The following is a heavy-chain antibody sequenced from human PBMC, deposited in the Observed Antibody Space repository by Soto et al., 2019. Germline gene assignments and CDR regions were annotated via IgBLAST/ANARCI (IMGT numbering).Heavy chain of an antibody. CDR1: GGSISSGGYS. J-gene: IGHJ5*02. CDR3: ARYYGDYRNWFDP. Sequence: QLQLQESGSGLVKPSQTLSLTCAVSGGSISSGGYSWSWIRQPPGKGLEWIGYIYHSGSTYYNPALKSRVTISVDRSKNQFSLKLSSVTAADTAVYYCARYYGDYRNWFDPWGQGTLVTVSS. CDR2: IYHSGST. D-gene: IGHD4-17*01. V-gene: IGHV4-30-2*01.